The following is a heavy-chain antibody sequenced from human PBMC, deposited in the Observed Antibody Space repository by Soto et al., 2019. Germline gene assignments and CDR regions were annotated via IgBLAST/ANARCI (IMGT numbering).Heavy chain of an antibody. CDR2: IVVGSGNT. V-gene: IGHV1-58*02. Sequence: SVKVSCKASGFTFTSSAMQWVRQARGQRLEWIGWIVVGSGNTNYAQKFQERVTITRDMSTSTAYMELSSLRSEDTAVYYCAADHSIAAAGLYYYYGMDVWGQGTTVTVSS. CDR1: GFTFTSSA. CDR3: AADHSIAAAGLYYYYGMDV. D-gene: IGHD6-13*01. J-gene: IGHJ6*02.